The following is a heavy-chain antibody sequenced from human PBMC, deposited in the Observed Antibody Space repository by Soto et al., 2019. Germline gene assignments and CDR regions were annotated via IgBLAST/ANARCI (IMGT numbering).Heavy chain of an antibody. CDR2: INPNSGDT. D-gene: IGHD6-19*01. CDR1: GYTFTGHY. CDR3: GGGRGGAWGYSSGGGGPYVDV. Sequence: QVQLVQSGAEVKKPGASVKVSCKASGYTFTGHYMQWVRQAPGQGLEWMGWINPNSGDTNYAQKFRGGAHLTRETSSRPGYGGRGRLKSGDTAFYYGGGGRGGAWGYSSGGGGPYVDVWGQGTTVTVSS. V-gene: IGHV1-2*02. J-gene: IGHJ6*02.